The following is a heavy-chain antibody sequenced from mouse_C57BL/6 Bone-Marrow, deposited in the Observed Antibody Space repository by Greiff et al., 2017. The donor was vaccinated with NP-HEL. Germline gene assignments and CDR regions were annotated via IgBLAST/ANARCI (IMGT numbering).Heavy chain of an antibody. Sequence: EVKLMESEGGLVQPGSSMKFSCTTSGFTFSDYYMAWVRQVPEKGLDWVANINYDGSSTYYLDSLKSRFIISRDNAKNILYLQMSSLKSEDTATYYCAREGGLRRRTYAMDYWGQGTSVTVSS. CDR2: INYDGSST. D-gene: IGHD2-4*01. V-gene: IGHV5-16*01. CDR1: GFTFSDYY. J-gene: IGHJ4*01. CDR3: AREGGLRRRTYAMDY.